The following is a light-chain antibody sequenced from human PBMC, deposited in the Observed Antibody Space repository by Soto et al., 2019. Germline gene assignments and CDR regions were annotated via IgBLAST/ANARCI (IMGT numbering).Light chain of an antibody. CDR2: AAS. CDR3: QQSYSTPRGT. Sequence: DIQMTQYPSSLSASVGDRVTITCRASQSISSYLNWYQQKPGKAPKLLIYAASSLQSGVPSRFSGSGSGTDFTLTISSLQPEDFATYYCQQSYSTPRGTFGQGTKVDIK. V-gene: IGKV1-39*01. J-gene: IGKJ1*01. CDR1: QSISSY.